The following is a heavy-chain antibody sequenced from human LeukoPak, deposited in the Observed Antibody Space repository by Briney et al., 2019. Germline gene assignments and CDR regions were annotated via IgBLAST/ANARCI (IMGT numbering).Heavy chain of an antibody. Sequence: SETLSLTCVVSDYSISSGYYWGWIRQPPGKGLEWIGSIYHSGGNTYYNPSLKSRVTISVDTSKNQFSLKVSSVTATNTAVYHCARYAGTYHFDYWGRGTLVTVSS. D-gene: IGHD3-10*01. CDR3: ARYAGTYHFDY. CDR2: IYHSGGNT. J-gene: IGHJ4*02. V-gene: IGHV4-38-2*01. CDR1: DYSISSGYY.